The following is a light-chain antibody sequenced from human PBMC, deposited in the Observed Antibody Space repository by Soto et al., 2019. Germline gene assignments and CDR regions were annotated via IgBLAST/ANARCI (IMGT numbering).Light chain of an antibody. CDR2: GAS. V-gene: IGKV3-20*01. Sequence: EIVLTQSPGTLSLSPGEGATLSCRASQSVRNTYLAWYQQKPGQAPRLLISGASSRATGVPDRFCGSGSGTDFTLTISRLESADFVVYYCQRYGSSPPHTFGQGTRLEIK. CDR1: QSVRNTY. J-gene: IGKJ2*01. CDR3: QRYGSSPPHT.